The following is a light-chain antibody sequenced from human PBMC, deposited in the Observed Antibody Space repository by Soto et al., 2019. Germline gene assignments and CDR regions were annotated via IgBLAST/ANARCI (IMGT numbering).Light chain of an antibody. V-gene: IGKV3-11*01. CDR1: QSVSDY. CDR2: DVS. Sequence: IVLTQSPAIMSLSPGESASLSCRASQSVSDYLAWYQQKPGQAPRLFIYDVSKRATGIPARFSGSGSGTDFTLTISSLEPEDFAVYYCQQRSNWPVTFGQGTRLEIK. CDR3: QQRSNWPVT. J-gene: IGKJ5*01.